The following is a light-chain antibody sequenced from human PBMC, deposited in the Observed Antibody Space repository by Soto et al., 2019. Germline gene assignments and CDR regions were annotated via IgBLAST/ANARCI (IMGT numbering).Light chain of an antibody. CDR2: AAS. J-gene: IGKJ1*01. V-gene: IGKV1-27*01. Sequence: DIQMTQSPSSLSASVGDRVTISCRASQGIANYLAWYQQKPGKVPELLIYAASTLHSGVPSRFSGSGAGTDFTLTISSLQPDDVASSYCQKYSSAPWTFGLWTKVEIK. CDR1: QGIANY. CDR3: QKYSSAPWT.